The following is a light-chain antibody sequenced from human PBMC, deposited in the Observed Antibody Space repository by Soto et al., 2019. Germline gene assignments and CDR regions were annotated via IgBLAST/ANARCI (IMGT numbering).Light chain of an antibody. CDR2: DAS. CDR1: QSISSW. V-gene: IGKV1-5*01. Sequence: DIQMTQSPSTLSASVGDRVTITCRASQSISSWLAWYQQKPGKAPKLLIYDASSLEGGVPSRFTGDGSGTEFSLTIASLQPDDFGTYYCQQYKSYPWTFGQGTKVDLK. J-gene: IGKJ1*01. CDR3: QQYKSYPWT.